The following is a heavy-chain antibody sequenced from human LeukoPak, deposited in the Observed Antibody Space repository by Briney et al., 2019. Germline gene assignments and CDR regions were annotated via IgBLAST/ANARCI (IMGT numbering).Heavy chain of an antibody. D-gene: IGHD1-14*01. CDR2: VTPNSGAT. CDR3: ARGIPPGWFDP. Sequence: ASVKVSCKASGYTFTSYNIHWLRQAPGQGLEWMGWVTPNSGATNYAQQFQGRVTMTRDTSISTAYMELNNLISDDTAVYYCARGIPPGWFDPWGQGTLVTVSS. J-gene: IGHJ5*02. CDR1: GYTFTSYN. V-gene: IGHV1-2*02.